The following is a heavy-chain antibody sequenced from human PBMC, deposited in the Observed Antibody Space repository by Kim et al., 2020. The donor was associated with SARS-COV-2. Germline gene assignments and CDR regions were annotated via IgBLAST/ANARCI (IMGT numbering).Heavy chain of an antibody. CDR3: ARDGDRWNFDY. CDR2: RT. J-gene: IGHJ4*02. D-gene: IGHD7-27*01. Sequence: RTISTQKVQGRVTLTKATSTSTVYIQLSSLRSEDTAVYYCARDGDRWNFDYWGQGALVTVSS. V-gene: IGHV1-46*01.